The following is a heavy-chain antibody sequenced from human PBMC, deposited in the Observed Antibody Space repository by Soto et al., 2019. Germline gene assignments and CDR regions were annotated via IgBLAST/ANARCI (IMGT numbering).Heavy chain of an antibody. CDR2: ISYDGSNK. CDR1: GFTFSSYA. CDR3: VRDPQYSTSGLYYFDY. V-gene: IGHV3-30-3*01. D-gene: IGHD6-13*01. Sequence: GGSLRLSCAASGFTFSSYAMHWVRQAPGKGLEWVAVISYDGSNKYYADSVKGRFTISRDNSKNTLYLQMNSLRAEDTAVYYCVRDPQYSTSGLYYFDYWGPGTLVTVSS. J-gene: IGHJ4*02.